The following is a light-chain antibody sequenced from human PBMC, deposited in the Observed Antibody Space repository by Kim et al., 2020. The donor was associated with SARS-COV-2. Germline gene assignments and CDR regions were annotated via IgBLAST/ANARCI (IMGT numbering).Light chain of an antibody. J-gene: IGLJ3*02. CDR3: QAWDSSTWV. Sequence: SYELTQPPSVSVSPGKTASITCSGDKLGDTYAFWYQQKPGQSPVLVIYQDSKRPSGIPERFSGSNSGNTATLTFSGTQAMDEADYYCQAWDSSTWVFGGGTQLTVL. CDR2: QDS. CDR1: KLGDTY. V-gene: IGLV3-1*01.